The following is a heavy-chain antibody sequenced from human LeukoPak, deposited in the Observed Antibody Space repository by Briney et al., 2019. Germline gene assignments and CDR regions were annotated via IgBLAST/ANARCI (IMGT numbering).Heavy chain of an antibody. J-gene: IGHJ6*03. CDR2: INHSGST. V-gene: IGHV4-34*01. CDR1: GGSFSGYY. Sequence: PSETLSPTCAVYGGSFSGYYWSWIRQPPGKGLEWIGEINHSGSTNYNPSLKSRVTISVDTSKNQFSLKLSSVTAADTAVYYCARMTVGIAAAGKPMDVWGKGTTVTVSS. CDR3: ARMTVGIAAAGKPMDV. D-gene: IGHD6-13*01.